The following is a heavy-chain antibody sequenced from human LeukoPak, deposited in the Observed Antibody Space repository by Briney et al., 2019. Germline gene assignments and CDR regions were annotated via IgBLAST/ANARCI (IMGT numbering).Heavy chain of an antibody. D-gene: IGHD1-26*01. CDR3: ARSQQPPSGVDC. J-gene: IGHJ4*02. V-gene: IGHV3-74*01. CDR1: GFTFRSFW. Sequence: GGSLRLSCAASGFTFRSFWMHWVRQAPGKGLVWVSRIDSDGSRTAHADSVKGRFTISRDNAKNTLYLQMNGLRAEDTAVYYCARSQQPPSGVDCWGQGTLVTVSS. CDR2: IDSDGSRT.